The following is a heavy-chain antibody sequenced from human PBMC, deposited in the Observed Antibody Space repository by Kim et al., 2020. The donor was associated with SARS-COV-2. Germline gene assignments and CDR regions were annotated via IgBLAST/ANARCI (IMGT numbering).Heavy chain of an antibody. V-gene: IGHV3-30*04. J-gene: IGHJ4*02. D-gene: IGHD3-22*01. CDR3: ARSKRSYNGTGYYHFDY. Sequence: GGSLRLSCAASGFTFSSYAMRWVRQAPGKGLEWVSSISYIGSNTYYAESVKGRFTISRDNSKTTLYLQMNSLRAEDTAIYYCARSKRSYNGTGYYHFDYWGQGTLVTVSS. CDR2: ISYIGSNT. CDR1: GFTFSSYA.